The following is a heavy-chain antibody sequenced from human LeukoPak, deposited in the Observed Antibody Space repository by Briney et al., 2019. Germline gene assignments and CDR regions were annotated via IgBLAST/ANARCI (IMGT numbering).Heavy chain of an antibody. D-gene: IGHD5-12*01. CDR1: GFTFSSYW. V-gene: IGHV3-7*01. Sequence: PGGSLRLSCAASGFTFSSYWMSWVRQAPGKGLEWVANIKQDGSEKYYVDSVKGRFTISRDNAKNSLYLQMNSLRAEDTAVYYCARAVATGIGNWFDPWGQGTLVTVSS. CDR2: IKQDGSEK. J-gene: IGHJ5*02. CDR3: ARAVATGIGNWFDP.